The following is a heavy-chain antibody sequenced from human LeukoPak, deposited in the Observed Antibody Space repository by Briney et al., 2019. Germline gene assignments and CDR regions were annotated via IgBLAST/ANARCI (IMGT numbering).Heavy chain of an antibody. J-gene: IGHJ3*02. V-gene: IGHV3-7*05. CDR3: ARDPSGNDAFDI. D-gene: IGHD1-1*01. Sequence: GGSLRLSCAASGFTFSDYWMSWVRQAPGKGLEWVANIKEDGSEKYYVDSVRGRLTISRDNAKNSLFLQMNSLRPEDTAVYYCARDPSGNDAFDIWAQGTKVSVSS. CDR1: GFTFSDYW. CDR2: IKEDGSEK.